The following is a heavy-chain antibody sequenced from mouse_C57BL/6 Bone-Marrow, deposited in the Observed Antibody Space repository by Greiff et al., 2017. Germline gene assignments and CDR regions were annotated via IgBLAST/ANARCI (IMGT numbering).Heavy chain of an antibody. V-gene: IGHV1-69*01. CDR2: IDPSDSYT. D-gene: IGHD1-1*01. CDR1: GYTFTSYW. Sequence: QVQLQQPGAELVMPGASVKLSCKASGYTFTSYWMHWVKQRPGQGLEWIGEIDPSDSYTNYNQKFKGKSTLTVDKSSSTAYMQLSSLTSEDSAVYYCARITTVVATDYAMDYWGRGTSVTVSS. J-gene: IGHJ4*01. CDR3: ARITTVVATDYAMDY.